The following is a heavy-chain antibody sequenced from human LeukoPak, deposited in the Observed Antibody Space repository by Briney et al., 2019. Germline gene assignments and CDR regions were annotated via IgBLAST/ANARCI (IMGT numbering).Heavy chain of an antibody. CDR3: ATHDRTKDYDDPNWFEP. CDR1: GASNNNFY. D-gene: IGHD4-17*01. CDR2: ISYTGST. V-gene: IGHV4-59*08. Sequence: SETLSLTCNVSGASNNNFYCSWIRQPPGERLEWIGYISYTGSTRYNPSLRNRVSMSVDTSSNQFSLRLNSVTAADTAVYYCATHDRTKDYDDPNWFEPWGQGTLVTVSS. J-gene: IGHJ5*02.